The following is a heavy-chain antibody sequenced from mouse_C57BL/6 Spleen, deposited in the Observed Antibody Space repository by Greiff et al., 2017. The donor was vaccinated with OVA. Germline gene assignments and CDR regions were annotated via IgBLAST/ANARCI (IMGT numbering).Heavy chain of an antibody. CDR2: IYPGSGST. D-gene: IGHD1-1*01. CDR1: GYTFTSYW. Sequence: QVQLQQPGAELVKPGASVKMSCKASGYTFTSYWITWVKQRPGQGLEWIGDIYPGSGSTNYNEKFKSKATLTVDTSSSTAYMQLSSLKSEDSAVFYCARHYYYGSSYDFDDWGQGTTLTVSS. V-gene: IGHV1-55*01. CDR3: ARHYYYGSSYDFDD. J-gene: IGHJ2*01.